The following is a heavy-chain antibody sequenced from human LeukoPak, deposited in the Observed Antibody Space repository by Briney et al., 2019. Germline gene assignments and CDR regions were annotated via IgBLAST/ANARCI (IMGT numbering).Heavy chain of an antibody. CDR1: GGSFSGYY. CDR2: IYHSGST. J-gene: IGHJ4*02. CDR3: ARVAAAGTVFDY. Sequence: SETLSLTCAVYGGSFSGYYWSWIRQPPGKGLEWIGNIYHSGSTYYNPSLKSRVTISVDTSKNHFSLKLSSVTAADTAVYYCARVAAAGTVFDYWGQGTLVTVSS. V-gene: IGHV4-34*01. D-gene: IGHD6-13*01.